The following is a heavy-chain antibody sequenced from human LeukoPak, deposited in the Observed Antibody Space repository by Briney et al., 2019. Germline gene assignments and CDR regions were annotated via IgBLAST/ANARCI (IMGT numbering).Heavy chain of an antibody. V-gene: IGHV4-39*01. J-gene: IGHJ4*02. Sequence: SETLSLTCTVSGASISSSNYYWGWIRQPPGKGLEWIASINYSGSTYYNPSLKSRVTISVDTSKNQFSLKLSSMTAADTAVYYCARCPHIVRGVIIRKKGDYFDYWGQGTLVTVSS. CDR2: INYSGST. CDR3: ARCPHIVRGVIIRKKGDYFDY. CDR1: GASISSSNYY. D-gene: IGHD3-10*01.